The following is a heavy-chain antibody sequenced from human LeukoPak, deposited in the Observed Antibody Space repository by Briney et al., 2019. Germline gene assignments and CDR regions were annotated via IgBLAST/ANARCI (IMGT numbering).Heavy chain of an antibody. CDR1: GFTFSDYY. V-gene: IGHV3-11*04. Sequence: PGGSLRLSCAASGFTFSDYYMSWIRQAPGKGLEWLSYIISTGGTIYYADSVKGRFTISRDNAKNSLYLQMNSLRAEATAVYYCAGYSSGWFGAFHIWGQGTMVTVSS. CDR3: AGYSSGWFGAFHI. CDR2: IISTGGTI. J-gene: IGHJ3*02. D-gene: IGHD6-19*01.